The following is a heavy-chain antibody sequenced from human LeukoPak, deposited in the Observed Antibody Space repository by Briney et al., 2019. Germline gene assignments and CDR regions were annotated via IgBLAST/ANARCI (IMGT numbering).Heavy chain of an antibody. V-gene: IGHV4-34*01. D-gene: IGHD5-18*01. CDR1: GFTFSTYS. Sequence: GSLRLSCAASGFTFSTYSMNWVRQPPGKGLEWIGEINHSGSTNYNPSLKSRVTISVDTSKNQFSLKLSSVTAADTAVYYCARGPWIQLWLRFDYWGQGTLVTVSS. J-gene: IGHJ4*02. CDR3: ARGPWIQLWLRFDY. CDR2: INHSGST.